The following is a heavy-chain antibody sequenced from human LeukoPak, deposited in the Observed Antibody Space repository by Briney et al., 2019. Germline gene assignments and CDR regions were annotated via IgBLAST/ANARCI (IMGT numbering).Heavy chain of an antibody. J-gene: IGHJ4*02. CDR1: GGSISSYY. Sequence: SETLSLTCNVSGGSISSYYWSWIRQPPGQGLEWIGYIYYSGSTEYNPSLKSRVPISVDTSKNQFSLKLSSVTAADTAVYYCARSYDGSGYYPYFDYWGQGALVTVSS. V-gene: IGHV4-59*01. D-gene: IGHD3-22*01. CDR2: IYYSGST. CDR3: ARSYDGSGYYPYFDY.